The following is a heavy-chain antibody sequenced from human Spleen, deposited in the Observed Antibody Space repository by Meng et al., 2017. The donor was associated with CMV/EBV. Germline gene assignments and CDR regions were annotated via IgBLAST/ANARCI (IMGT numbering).Heavy chain of an antibody. Sequence: SGPTLVKPTQTLTLTCSVSGASLDSTGVAVGWIRQSPGKALEWLAFLYWNDNKSYNPSLKNRPTLGRDTPKNQMVLTMTNMDPVDTATYYFVHRSKSSGAYIRGPFDFWGQGAVVPVSS. CDR1: GASLDSTGVA. J-gene: IGHJ3*01. CDR3: VHRSKSSGAYIRGPFDF. V-gene: IGHV2-5*01. CDR2: LYWNDNK. D-gene: IGHD1-26*01.